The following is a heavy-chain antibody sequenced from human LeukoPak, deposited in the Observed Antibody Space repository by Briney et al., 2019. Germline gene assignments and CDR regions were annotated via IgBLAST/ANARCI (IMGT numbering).Heavy chain of an antibody. CDR2: IYHSGST. V-gene: IGHV4-4*02. D-gene: IGHD6-19*01. CDR3: ARARIAVAGIDFDY. J-gene: IGHJ4*02. CDR1: GGSISSSNW. Sequence: SGTLSLTCAVSGGSISSSNWWSWVRQPPGKGLEWIGEIYHSGSTNYNPSLKSRVTISVDKSKNQFSLKLSSVTAADTAVYYRARARIAVAGIDFDYWGQGTLVTVSS.